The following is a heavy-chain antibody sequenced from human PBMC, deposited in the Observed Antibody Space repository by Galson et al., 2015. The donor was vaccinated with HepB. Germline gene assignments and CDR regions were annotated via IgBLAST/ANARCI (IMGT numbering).Heavy chain of an antibody. CDR1: GFTFSSYW. V-gene: IGHV3-74*01. D-gene: IGHD5-18*01. J-gene: IGHJ4*02. CDR2: IKSDGSST. CDR3: ARAQGYSYGFNFDY. Sequence: SLRLSCAASGFTFSSYWMHWVRQAPGKGLVWVSRIKSDGSSTNYADSVKGRFTISRDNAKNTLYLQMNSLRAEDTAVYYCARAQGYSYGFNFDYWGQGTLVTVSS.